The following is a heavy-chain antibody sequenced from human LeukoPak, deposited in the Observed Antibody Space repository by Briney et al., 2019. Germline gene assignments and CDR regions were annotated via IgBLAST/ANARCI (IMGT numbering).Heavy chain of an antibody. CDR3: ARVYDSSGYYYDRYAFDI. J-gene: IGHJ3*02. CDR2: IIPIFGTA. Sequence: SVKVSCKASGGTFSSYAISWVRQAPGQGLEWMGGIIPIFGTANYAQKFQGRVTITADESTSTAYMELSSLRSEDTAVYYCARVYDSSGYYYDRYAFDIWGQGTMVTVSS. V-gene: IGHV1-69*13. D-gene: IGHD3-22*01. CDR1: GGTFSSYA.